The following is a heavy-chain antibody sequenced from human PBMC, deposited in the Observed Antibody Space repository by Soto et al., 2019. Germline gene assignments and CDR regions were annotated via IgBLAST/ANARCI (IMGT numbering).Heavy chain of an antibody. CDR1: GFTFSSYW. Sequence: LRLSCTASGFTFSSYWMDWVRQAPGKGLEWVANISQDGSEEHYVDSVKGRFTISRDNAKNSLYLQMSSLTAEDSALYYCSRSLDYWGQGTLVTVSS. V-gene: IGHV3-7*01. CDR3: SRSLDY. CDR2: ISQDGSEE. J-gene: IGHJ4*02.